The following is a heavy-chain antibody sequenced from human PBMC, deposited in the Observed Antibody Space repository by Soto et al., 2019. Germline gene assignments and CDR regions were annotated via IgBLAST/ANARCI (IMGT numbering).Heavy chain of an antibody. CDR2: ISASGDSK. V-gene: IGHV3-23*01. Sequence: EVNLLEYGGGLVKHGGSLRLSCAASRFTFSIYALSWVREDPGKGLEWVSGISASGDSKHSSDSQMCRVTISRDNSTNTLYIIVNSLRAEVKTVYFCARIPCDHVWETVCYSANFDKGGQVSLVSVTS. CDR1: RFTFSIYA. CDR3: ARIPCDHVWETVCYSANFDK. J-gene: IGHJ4*02. D-gene: IGHD3-16*01.